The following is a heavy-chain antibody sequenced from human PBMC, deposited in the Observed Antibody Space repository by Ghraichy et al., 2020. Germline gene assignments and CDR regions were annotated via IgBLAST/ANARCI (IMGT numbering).Heavy chain of an antibody. D-gene: IGHD3-22*01. CDR3: ARGGRDYYDSSGYPRWFDP. Sequence: SLNISCTVSGDSINSGGYYWSWIRQHPGKGLEWIGYIYYSGTTYYSPSLKSRVTISVDTSKIHFSLKLSSVTAADTAVYYCARGGRDYYDSSGYPRWFDPWGQGTLVTVSS. CDR1: GDSINSGGYY. CDR2: IYYSGTT. J-gene: IGHJ5*02. V-gene: IGHV4-31*03.